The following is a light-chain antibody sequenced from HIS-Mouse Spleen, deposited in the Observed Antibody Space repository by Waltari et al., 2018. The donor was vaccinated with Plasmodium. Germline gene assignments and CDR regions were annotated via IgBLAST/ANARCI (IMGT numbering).Light chain of an antibody. Sequence: QSALTQPASVSGSPGQSITISCTGTSSDVGSYNLVSWYQQHPGKAPKLMIYEGSKRPSGVSNRLSGSKSGNTASLTISGRQAEDEADYYCCSYAGSRMVFGGGTKLTVL. CDR3: CSYAGSRMV. J-gene: IGLJ2*01. CDR2: EGS. V-gene: IGLV2-23*01. CDR1: SSDVGSYNL.